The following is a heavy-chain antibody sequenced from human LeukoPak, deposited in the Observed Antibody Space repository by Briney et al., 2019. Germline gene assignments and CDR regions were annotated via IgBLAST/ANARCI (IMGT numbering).Heavy chain of an antibody. CDR1: AFTFSTYA. V-gene: IGHV3-23*01. J-gene: IGHJ4*02. Sequence: GGSLRLSCAASAFTFSTYAMSWVRQAPGKGLEWVSAISGSDGIPYYADSVKGRFTISRDNSKNTLYLQMNSLRAEDTAVYYCARSGGDGDLDYYFDYWGQGTLVTVSS. CDR3: ARSGGDGDLDYYFDY. CDR2: ISGSDGIP. D-gene: IGHD2-21*02.